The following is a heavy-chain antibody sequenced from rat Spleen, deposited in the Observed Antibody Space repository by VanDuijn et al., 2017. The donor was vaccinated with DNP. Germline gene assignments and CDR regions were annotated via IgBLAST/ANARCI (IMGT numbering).Heavy chain of an antibody. D-gene: IGHD1-4*01. V-gene: IGHV4-2*01. J-gene: IGHJ4*01. CDR3: ARAPDLPGKGVMDV. CDR2: INKDGSTI. Sequence: EVKLVESGGGLVQPGRSLKLSCAASGFNFNDYWMGWVRQAPGKGLEWIGEINKDGSTINYTPSLKDKFTISRDNAQSTQYLQTSKLGSEDTAIYYCARAPDLPGKGVMDVWGQGTSVIVSS. CDR1: GFNFNDYW.